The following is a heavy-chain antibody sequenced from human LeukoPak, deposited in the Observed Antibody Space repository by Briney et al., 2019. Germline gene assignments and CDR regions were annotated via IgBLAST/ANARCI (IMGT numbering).Heavy chain of an antibody. Sequence: GGSLRLSCAASGFTFSSYAMHWVRQAPGKGLEWVAVISYDGSNKYYADSVKGRFTISRDNSENTLYLQMNSLRAEDTAVYYCAKAQTTQYCSSTSCSYDYWGQGTLVTVSS. D-gene: IGHD2-2*01. CDR3: AKAQTTQYCSSTSCSYDY. CDR1: GFTFSSYA. J-gene: IGHJ4*02. CDR2: ISYDGSNK. V-gene: IGHV3-30-3*01.